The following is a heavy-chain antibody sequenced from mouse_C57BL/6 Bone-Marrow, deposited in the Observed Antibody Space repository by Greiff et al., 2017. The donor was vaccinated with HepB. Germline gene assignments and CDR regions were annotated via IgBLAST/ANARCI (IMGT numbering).Heavy chain of an antibody. CDR1: GFTFSDYG. D-gene: IGHD1-1*01. CDR2: ISSGSSTI. J-gene: IGHJ1*03. V-gene: IGHV5-17*01. CDR3: ARKKEYYYGSSFYWYFDV. Sequence: EVKLMESGGGLVKPGGSLKLSCAASGFTFSDYGMHWVRQAPEKGLEWVAYISSGSSTIYYADTVKGRFTISRDNAKNTLFLQMTSLRSEDTAMYYCARKKEYYYGSSFYWYFDVWGTGTTVTVSS.